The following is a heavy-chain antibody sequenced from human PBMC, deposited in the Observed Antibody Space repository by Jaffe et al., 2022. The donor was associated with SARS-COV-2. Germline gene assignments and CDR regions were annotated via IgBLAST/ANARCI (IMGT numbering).Heavy chain of an antibody. J-gene: IGHJ4*02. CDR3: ARDVTARGADY. V-gene: IGHV4-38-2*02. D-gene: IGHD2-21*02. Sequence: QVQLQESGPGLVKPSETLSLTCTVSGYSISNGFYWGWIRQPPGKGLEWIGTIFHSGTTYYNPSLKSRVTISVDTSKNRFSLKLSSVTAADTAVYYCARDVTARGADYWGQGTLVIVSS. CDR1: GYSISNGFY. CDR2: IFHSGTT.